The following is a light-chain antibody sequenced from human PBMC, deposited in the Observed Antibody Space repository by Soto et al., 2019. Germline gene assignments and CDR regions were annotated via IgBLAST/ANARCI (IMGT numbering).Light chain of an antibody. J-gene: IGKJ2*02. Sequence: DIQMTQSPSSLSASVGDRVTITCRASQGIRNDLAWYQQKPGKAPNRLIYAAFSLQSGVPSRFSGSGSGTEFTLTISSLQPEDFATYYFLQHNTYPCTFGQVIKLEIK. CDR2: AAF. CDR1: QGIRND. CDR3: LQHNTYPCT. V-gene: IGKV1-17*01.